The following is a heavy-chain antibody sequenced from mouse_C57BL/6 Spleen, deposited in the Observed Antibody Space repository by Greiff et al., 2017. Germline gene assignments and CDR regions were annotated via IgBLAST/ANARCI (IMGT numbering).Heavy chain of an antibody. V-gene: IGHV1-76*01. J-gene: IGHJ2*01. D-gene: IGHD2-2*01. CDR2: IYPGSGNT. CDR3: ARYDGYDPYFDY. Sequence: VQLQESGAELVRPGASVKLSCKASGYTFTDYYINWVKQRPGQGLEWIARIYPGSGNTYYNEKFKGKATLTAEKSSSTAYMQLSSLTSEDSAVYFCARYDGYDPYFDYWGQGTTLTVSS. CDR1: GYTFTDYY.